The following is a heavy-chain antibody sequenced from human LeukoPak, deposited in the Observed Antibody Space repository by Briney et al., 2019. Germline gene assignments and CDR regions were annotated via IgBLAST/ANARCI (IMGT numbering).Heavy chain of an antibody. CDR2: TYYRSKWYN. CDR3: ARISGYDYYNWFDP. Sequence: SQTLSLTCAISGDSVSSNSAAWNWIRQSPSRGLEWLGRTYYRSKWYNDYAVSVKSRITINPDTSKSQFSLQLNSVTPEDTAVYYCARISGYDYYNWFDPWGQGTLVTVSS. V-gene: IGHV6-1*01. D-gene: IGHD5-12*01. CDR1: GDSVSSNSAA. J-gene: IGHJ5*02.